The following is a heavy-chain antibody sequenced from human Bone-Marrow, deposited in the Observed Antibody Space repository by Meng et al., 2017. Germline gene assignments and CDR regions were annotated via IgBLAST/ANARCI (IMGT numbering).Heavy chain of an antibody. V-gene: IGHV3-15*01. CDR3: TGHIDY. CDR1: GFTFSNAW. J-gene: IGHJ4*01. Sequence: GESLKISCAGSGFTFSNAWMTWVRQAPGKGLEWIGRMKSNVDGGTVDYAAALKGRFFISRDDSKNMFYLQMNSLKSEDTAVYYCTGHIDYWGHGTRVTGPS. CDR2: MKSNVDGGTV.